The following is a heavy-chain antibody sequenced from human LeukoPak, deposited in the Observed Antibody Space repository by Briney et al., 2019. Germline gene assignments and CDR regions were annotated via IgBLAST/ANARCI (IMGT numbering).Heavy chain of an antibody. CDR3: ARDGYSGYDYWGYSH. V-gene: IGHV4-61*02. J-gene: IGHJ4*02. CDR1: GGSISSGSYY. Sequence: SETLSLTCTVSGGSISSGSYYWSWIRQPAGKGLEWIGRIYTSGSTNYNPSLKSRVTISVDTSKNQFSLRLSSVTAADTAVYYCARDGYSGYDYWGYSHWGQGTLVTVSS. D-gene: IGHD5-12*01. CDR2: IYTSGST.